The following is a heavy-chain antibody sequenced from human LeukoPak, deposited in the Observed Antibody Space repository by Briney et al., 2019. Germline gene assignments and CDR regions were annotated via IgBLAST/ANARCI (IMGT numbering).Heavy chain of an antibody. CDR3: ARIYNAYDTANLDY. D-gene: IGHD5-12*01. J-gene: IGHJ4*02. Sequence: PGGSLRLSCAASGFTFSSYSMNWGRQSPGKGLEWVSSISSSSSYIYYADSVKGRFTISRDNAKNSLYLQMNSLRAEDTAVYYCARIYNAYDTANLDYWGQGTLVTVSS. CDR2: ISSSSSYI. CDR1: GFTFSSYS. V-gene: IGHV3-21*01.